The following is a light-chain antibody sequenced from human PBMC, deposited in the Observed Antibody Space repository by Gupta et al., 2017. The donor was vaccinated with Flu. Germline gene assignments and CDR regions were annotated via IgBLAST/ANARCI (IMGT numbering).Light chain of an antibody. CDR1: QSVNSY. J-gene: IGKJ4*01. CDR2: DAS. CDR3: QQRNSWPLT. V-gene: IGKV3-11*01. Sequence: PATLSMSPGERATLSCRASQSVNSYLAWYQQKPGQAPRLLIYDASNRATGIPARFSGSGSGTDFTLTISSLEPEDFAVYYCQQRNSWPLTFGGGTKVEIK.